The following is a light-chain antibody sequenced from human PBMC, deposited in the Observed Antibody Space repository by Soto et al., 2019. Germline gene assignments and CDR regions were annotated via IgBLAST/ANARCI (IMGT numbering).Light chain of an antibody. CDR2: DAS. CDR3: QQYYNWPRT. CDR1: QSVSSY. V-gene: IGKV3-11*01. Sequence: EIVLTQSPATLSLSPLERYTLXCLASQSVSSYLAWYQQKPGQAPRLLIYDASNRATGIPARFSGSGSGTDFTLTISSLEPEDFAVYYCQQYYNWPRTFGQGTRLEIK. J-gene: IGKJ5*01.